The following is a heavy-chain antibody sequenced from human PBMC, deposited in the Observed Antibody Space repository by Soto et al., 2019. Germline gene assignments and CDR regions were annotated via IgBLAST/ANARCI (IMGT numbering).Heavy chain of an antibody. CDR1: GFPFSSYA. CDR2: ISYDGSNK. CDR3: ARDKGQRGPPGRPFRYYYYGMDV. V-gene: IGHV3-30-3*01. J-gene: IGHJ6*02. Sequence: QVQLVESGGGVVKHGRALRLSCAASGFPFSSYAMHWVRQAPGKGLEWVAVISYDGSNKYYADSVKGRFTISRDNSKNTLYLQMNSLRAEDTAVYYCARDKGQRGPPGRPFRYYYYGMDVWGQGTTVTVSS. D-gene: IGHD6-25*01.